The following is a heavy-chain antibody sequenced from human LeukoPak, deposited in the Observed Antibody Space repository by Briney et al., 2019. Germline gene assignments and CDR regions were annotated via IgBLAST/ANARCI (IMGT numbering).Heavy chain of an antibody. CDR2: INSDGSST. CDR3: ARGGYCSGGSCYSSAPFDN. CDR1: GFTFSSYW. J-gene: IGHJ4*02. V-gene: IGHV3-74*01. Sequence: GGSLRLSCAASGFTFSSYWMHWVRQAPGKGLVWVSRINSDGSSTSYADSVKGRFTISRDNAKNTLDLQMNSLRAEDTAVYYCARGGYCSGGSCYSSAPFDNWGQGNLVTVSS. D-gene: IGHD2-15*01.